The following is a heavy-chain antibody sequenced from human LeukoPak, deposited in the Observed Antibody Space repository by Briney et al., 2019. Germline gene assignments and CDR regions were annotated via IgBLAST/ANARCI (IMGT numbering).Heavy chain of an antibody. CDR2: IYHSGIT. Sequence: SETLSLTCTVSGYSITSGHYWGWIRPPPGKGLEWIGIIYHSGITYYNPSLKSRVTLSVDTSKNQFSLKLSSVTAADTAVYYCARRSSYEDFDYWGQGTLVTVSS. CDR3: ARRSSYEDFDY. D-gene: IGHD5-18*01. CDR1: GYSITSGHY. V-gene: IGHV4-38-2*02. J-gene: IGHJ4*02.